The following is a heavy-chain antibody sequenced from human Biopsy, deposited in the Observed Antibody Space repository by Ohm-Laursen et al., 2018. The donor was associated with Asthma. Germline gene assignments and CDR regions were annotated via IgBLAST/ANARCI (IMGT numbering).Heavy chain of an antibody. CDR2: IYSGGAS. CDR3: ARGDSSNWSHYYFDY. J-gene: IGHJ4*02. V-gene: IGHV3-53*01. CDR1: GFAVSRAY. D-gene: IGHD3-22*01. Sequence: GSLSLSCTASGFAVSRAYMFWVRQAPGKGLEWVSVIYSGGASHTADSVRGRFTISRDYSKNTLYLQMHSLRAEDTAVYYCARGDSSNWSHYYFDYWGQGTLVTVSS.